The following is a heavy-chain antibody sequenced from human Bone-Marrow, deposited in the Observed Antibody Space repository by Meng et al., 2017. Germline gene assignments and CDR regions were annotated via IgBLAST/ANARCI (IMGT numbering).Heavy chain of an antibody. CDR3: ARRLAGWPDIDY. D-gene: IGHD6-19*01. CDR1: GFTFSSYA. V-gene: IGHV3-23*04. J-gene: IGHJ4*02. Sequence: VQLGESGGGWVQPGGSLRLSCAASGFTFSSYAMSWVRQAPGKGLEWVSAISGSGGSTYYADSVKGRFTISRDNSKNTLYLQMNSLRAEDTAVYYCARRLAGWPDIDYWGQGTLVTVSS. CDR2: ISGSGGST.